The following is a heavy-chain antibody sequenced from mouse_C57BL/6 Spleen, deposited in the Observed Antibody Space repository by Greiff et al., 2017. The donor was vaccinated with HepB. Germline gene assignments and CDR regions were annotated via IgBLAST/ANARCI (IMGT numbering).Heavy chain of an antibody. CDR3: ARVYDYDGGYYAMDY. CDR1: GFTFSDYG. J-gene: IGHJ4*01. CDR2: ISSGSSTI. D-gene: IGHD2-4*01. Sequence: EVKVVESGGGLVKPGGSLKLSCAASGFTFSDYGMHWVRQAPEKGLEWVAYISSGSSTIYYADTVKGRFTISRDNAKNTLFLQMTSLRSEDTAMYYCARVYDYDGGYYAMDYWGQGTSVTVSS. V-gene: IGHV5-17*01.